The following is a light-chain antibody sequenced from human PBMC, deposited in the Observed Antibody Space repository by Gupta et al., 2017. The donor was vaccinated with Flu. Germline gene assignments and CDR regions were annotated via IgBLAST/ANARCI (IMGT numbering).Light chain of an antibody. Sequence: QSVLTQPPSASGTAGQRVTISCSGSTSNIGSNSVHWFQHLPGTTPKLLISRDTQRPSGVPDRFSASKSGTSASLAISGPQSEDEALYYCAAWDDSLNGYVVGTGTKVTVL. V-gene: IGLV1-44*01. CDR3: AAWDDSLNGYV. J-gene: IGLJ1*01. CDR1: TSNIGSNS. CDR2: RDT.